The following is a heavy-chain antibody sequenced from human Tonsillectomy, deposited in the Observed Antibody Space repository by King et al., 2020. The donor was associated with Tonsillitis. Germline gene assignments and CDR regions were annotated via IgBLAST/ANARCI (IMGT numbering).Heavy chain of an antibody. CDR3: ARTPYNSGTYYYAFDI. CDR1: GGTFSRHA. CDR2: IIPIFGTT. V-gene: IGHV1-69*01. Sequence: VQLVESGAEVKEPGSSVKVSCKASGGTFSRHAINWVRQAPGQGLEWRGGIIPIFGTTNSAQKFQGRLTITAAESTSTAYMEMSSPGSMDTAVYYCARTPYNSGTYYYAFDIWGQGTMVTVSS. D-gene: IGHD1-26*01. J-gene: IGHJ3*02.